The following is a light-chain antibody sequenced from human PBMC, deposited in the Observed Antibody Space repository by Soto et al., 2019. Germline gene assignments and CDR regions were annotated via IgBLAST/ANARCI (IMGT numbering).Light chain of an antibody. V-gene: IGLV1-44*01. CDR3: AAWDDSLNGWV. CDR1: SSNIRSNT. Sequence: QSVLTQPPSASGTPGQRVTISCSGSSSNIRSNTVNWYQQLPGTAPKLLIYSNNQRPSGVPDRFSGSKSGTSASLAISGLQSEDEADYYCAAWDDSLNGWVFGGGTQLTVL. J-gene: IGLJ3*02. CDR2: SNN.